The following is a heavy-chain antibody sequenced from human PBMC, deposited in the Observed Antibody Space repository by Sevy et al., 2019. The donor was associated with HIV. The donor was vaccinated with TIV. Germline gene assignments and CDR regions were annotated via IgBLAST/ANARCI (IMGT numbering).Heavy chain of an antibody. Sequence: SGPTLVKPTQTLTLTCTFSGFSLSTSGVGVGWIRQPPGKALEWLALIYWDDDKRYSPSLKSRLNITKDTSKNQVVLTMTNMDPVDTATYYCAHSRVLTMIRWFDPWGQGTLVTVSS. CDR3: AHSRVLTMIRWFDP. CDR2: IYWDDDK. D-gene: IGHD3-22*01. V-gene: IGHV2-5*02. J-gene: IGHJ5*02. CDR1: GFSLSTSGVG.